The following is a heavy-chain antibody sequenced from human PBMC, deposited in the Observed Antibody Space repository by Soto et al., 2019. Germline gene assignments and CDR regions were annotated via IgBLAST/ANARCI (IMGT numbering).Heavy chain of an antibody. CDR3: AKVGTTRNLYGMDV. V-gene: IGHV4-31*03. D-gene: IGHD1-7*01. Sequence: PSETLSLTCTVSGGSISSGGYYWSWIRQHPGKGLEWIGYIYYSGSTYYNPSLKSRVTISVDTSKNQFSLKLSSVTAADTAVYYCAKVGTTRNLYGMDVWGQGTTVTVSS. CDR2: IYYSGST. CDR1: GGSISSGGYY. J-gene: IGHJ6*02.